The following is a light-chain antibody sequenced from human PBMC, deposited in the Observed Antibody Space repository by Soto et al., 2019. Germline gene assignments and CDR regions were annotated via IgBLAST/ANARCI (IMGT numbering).Light chain of an antibody. Sequence: EIVLTQSPGTLSLSPGERSTPSCRASESVSDNYLAWYQQRSGQAPRLVIYGASSRASAVTDRFSGSGSGADFTLTISRLEPEDFAVYYCQPYGSSPLTVGGGTQVEIK. CDR3: QPYGSSPLT. CDR2: GAS. CDR1: ESVSDNY. V-gene: IGKV3-20*01. J-gene: IGKJ4*01.